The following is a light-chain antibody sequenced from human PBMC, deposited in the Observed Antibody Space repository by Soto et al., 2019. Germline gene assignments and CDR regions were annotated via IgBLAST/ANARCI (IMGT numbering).Light chain of an antibody. V-gene: IGKV2-24*01. Sequence: DVVLTQTPLSSPVTLGQPASIFCRSSQSLLHRDGRTYLSWLQQRPGQPPRLLIYQVSNRLSGVPDRFSGSGAGTDFTLKISRVEADDVGVYYCMQATHFPPYTFGQGTKLEIE. CDR2: QVS. CDR3: MQATHFPPYT. CDR1: QSLLHRDGRTY. J-gene: IGKJ2*01.